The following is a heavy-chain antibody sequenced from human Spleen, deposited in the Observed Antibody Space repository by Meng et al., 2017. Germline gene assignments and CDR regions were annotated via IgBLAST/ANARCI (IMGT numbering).Heavy chain of an antibody. Sequence: GESLKILCADSGFTFSGYSMNWVRQAPGKGLEWVSSISSSSSYIDYADSVKGRFTISRDNAKKSLYLQMNSLRVEDTAVYYCAKDDRGSGWTRYYNYYGMNVWGQGTTVTVSS. V-gene: IGHV3-21*04. CDR2: ISSSSSYI. J-gene: IGHJ6*02. CDR1: GFTFSGYS. CDR3: AKDDRGSGWTRYYNYYGMNV. D-gene: IGHD6-19*01.